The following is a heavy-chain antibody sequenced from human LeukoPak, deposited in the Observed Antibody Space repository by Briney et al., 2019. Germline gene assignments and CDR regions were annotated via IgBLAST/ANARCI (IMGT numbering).Heavy chain of an antibody. CDR2: TKEDGSEK. V-gene: IGHV3-7*01. CDR3: VRDDSRYGGSPGF. Sequence: PGGSLRLSCAASGFTFSMHWMSWVRQATGKGLEWVANTKEDGSEKYYVDSVTGRFTISRDNAKNSLYLQMNSLRAEDTAVYYCVRDDSRYGGSPGFWGQGTLVIV. D-gene: IGHD1-26*01. J-gene: IGHJ4*02. CDR1: GFTFSMHW.